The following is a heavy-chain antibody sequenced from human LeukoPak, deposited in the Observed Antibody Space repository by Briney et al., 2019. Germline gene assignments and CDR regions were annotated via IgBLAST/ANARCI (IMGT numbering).Heavy chain of an antibody. CDR1: GGSFSGYY. CDR3: ARGYSSGWYPVYYYGMDV. Sequence: SGTLSLTCAVYGGSFSGYYWSWIRQPPGKGLEWIGEINHSGSTNYNPSLKSRVTISVDTSKNQFSLKLSSVTAADTAVYYCARGYSSGWYPVYYYGMDVWGQGTTVTVSS. J-gene: IGHJ6*02. CDR2: INHSGST. D-gene: IGHD6-19*01. V-gene: IGHV4-34*01.